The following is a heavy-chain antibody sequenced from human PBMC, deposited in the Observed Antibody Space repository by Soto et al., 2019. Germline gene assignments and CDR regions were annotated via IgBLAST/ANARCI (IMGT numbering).Heavy chain of an antibody. CDR1: GGSFSGYY. D-gene: IGHD6-13*01. CDR2: INHSGST. J-gene: IGHJ4*02. CDR3: ARGPLAAFFDY. V-gene: IGHV4-34*01. Sequence: QVQLQQWGAGLLKHSETLSLTSAVYGGSFSGYYWSWIRQPPGKGLEWIGEINHSGSTNYNPSLKSRVTISVDTSKNQFSLKLSSVTAADTAVYYCARGPLAAFFDYWGQGTLVTVSS.